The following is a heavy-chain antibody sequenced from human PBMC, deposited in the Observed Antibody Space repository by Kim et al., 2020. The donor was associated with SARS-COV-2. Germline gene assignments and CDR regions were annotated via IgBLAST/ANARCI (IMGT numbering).Heavy chain of an antibody. J-gene: IGHJ4*02. Sequence: SETLSLTCTVSGGSISSSSYYWGWIRQPPGKGLEWIGSIYYSGSTYYNPSLKSRVTISVDTSKNQFSLKLSSVTAADTAVYCCARDNRYCSSTSCPRYFDYWGQGTLVTVSS. CDR2: IYYSGST. D-gene: IGHD2-2*01. V-gene: IGHV4-39*07. CDR1: GGSISSSSYY. CDR3: ARDNRYCSSTSCPRYFDY.